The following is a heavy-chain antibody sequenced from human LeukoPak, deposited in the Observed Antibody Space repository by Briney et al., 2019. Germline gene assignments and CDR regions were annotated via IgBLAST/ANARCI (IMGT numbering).Heavy chain of an antibody. J-gene: IGHJ1*01. CDR3: ARAGNYYDSSGYYRAEYFQH. Sequence: GGSLRLSCEASGFTFSSYSMNWVRQAPGKGLEWISNISTGTTTIYYADSVKGRFTISRDNAKNSLYLQMNSLRAEDTAVYYCARAGNYYDSSGYYRAEYFQHWGQGTLVTVSS. CDR2: ISTGTTTI. V-gene: IGHV3-48*01. CDR1: GFTFSSYS. D-gene: IGHD3-22*01.